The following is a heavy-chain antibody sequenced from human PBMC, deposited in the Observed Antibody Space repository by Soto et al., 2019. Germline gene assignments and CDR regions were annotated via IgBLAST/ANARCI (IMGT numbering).Heavy chain of an antibody. V-gene: IGHV4-30-2*01. J-gene: IGHJ4*01. Sequence: PSDTPSLTCAVSGGPISSCCYSWSWIRQPPVKGLEWIGYIYHSGSTYYNPSLKSRVTISVDRSKNQFSLTLSSVTAAATAIYHCASRHGFSSSCSYVELWGDGTLVTVT. CDR2: IYHSGST. CDR3: ASRHGFSSSCSYVEL. CDR1: GGPISSCCYS. D-gene: IGHD3-22*01.